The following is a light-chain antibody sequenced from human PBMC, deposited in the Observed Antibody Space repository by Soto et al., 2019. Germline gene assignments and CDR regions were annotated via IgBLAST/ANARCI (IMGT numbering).Light chain of an antibody. Sequence: GDRVTITCRASQSISSWLAWYQQKPGKAPKLLIYDASSLESGVPSRFSGSGSGTEFSLTINSLQPEDFATYYCQQYGAFGQGTKVDIK. CDR1: QSISSW. J-gene: IGKJ1*01. V-gene: IGKV1-5*01. CDR3: QQYGA. CDR2: DAS.